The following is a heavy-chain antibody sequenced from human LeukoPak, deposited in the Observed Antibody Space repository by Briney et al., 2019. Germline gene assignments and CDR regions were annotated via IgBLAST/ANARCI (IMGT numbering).Heavy chain of an antibody. Sequence: GGSLRLSCAASGFTFSSYAMSWVRQAPGKGREWVSAISGSGGSTYYADSVKGRFTISRDNSKNTLYLQMNSLRAEDTAVYYCAKDLYSSGWYSGFDYWGQGTLVTVSS. J-gene: IGHJ4*02. V-gene: IGHV3-23*01. D-gene: IGHD6-19*01. CDR2: ISGSGGST. CDR3: AKDLYSSGWYSGFDY. CDR1: GFTFSSYA.